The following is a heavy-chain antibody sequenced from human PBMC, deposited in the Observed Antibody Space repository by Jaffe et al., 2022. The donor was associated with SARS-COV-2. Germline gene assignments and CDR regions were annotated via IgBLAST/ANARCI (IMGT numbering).Heavy chain of an antibody. CDR2: ISYDGSNK. CDR1: GFTFSSYA. Sequence: QVQLVESGGGVVQPGRSLRLSCAASGFTFSSYAMHWVRQAPGKGLEWVAVISYDGSNKYYADSVKGRFTISRDNSKNTLYLQMNSLRAEDTAVYYCARDPEYYSSSGGMDVWGQGTTVTVSS. D-gene: IGHD6-6*01. J-gene: IGHJ6*02. CDR3: ARDPEYYSSSGGMDV. V-gene: IGHV3-30-3*01.